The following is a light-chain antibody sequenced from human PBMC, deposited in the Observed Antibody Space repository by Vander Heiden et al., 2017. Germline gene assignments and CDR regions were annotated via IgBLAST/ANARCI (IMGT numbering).Light chain of an antibody. CDR1: RSSSSW. CDR2: EAC. V-gene: IGKV1-5*01. J-gene: IGKJ1*01. CDR3: QQNNKPAT. Sequence: DIQMTQSPSTPPASSVDRITITWRGNRSSSSWLEWYQQKPGKAPKLLIYEACSLGSGVPSRFSGSGSGTEFTLTISSLQPDDFATYYCQQNNKPATFGQGTKVEIK.